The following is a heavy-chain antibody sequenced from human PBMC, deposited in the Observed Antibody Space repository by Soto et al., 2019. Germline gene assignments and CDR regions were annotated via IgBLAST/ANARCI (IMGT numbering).Heavy chain of an antibody. CDR1: GGSISSSSYY. CDR3: ARLHDDFWSGYMDYYFDY. Sequence: QLQLQESGPGLVKPSETLSLTYTVSGGSISSSSYYWGWIRQPPGKGLEWIGSIYYSGSTYYNPSLKSRVTISVDTSKNPFSLKLSSVTAADTAVYYCARLHDDFWSGYMDYYFDYWGQGTLVTVSS. CDR2: IYYSGST. J-gene: IGHJ4*02. V-gene: IGHV4-39*01. D-gene: IGHD3-3*01.